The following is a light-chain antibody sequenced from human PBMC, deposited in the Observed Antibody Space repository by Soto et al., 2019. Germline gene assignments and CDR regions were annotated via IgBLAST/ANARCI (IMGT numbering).Light chain of an antibody. CDR1: QSISSW. CDR3: QKYNTAPLT. Sequence: DIQMTQSPSTLSASVGDGVTITCRASQSISSWLAWYQQKPGKAPKLLISGISTLQSGVPSRFSGSGYGTEFTLTISNLQPEEVATYYCQKYNTAPLTFGGGTKVDI. CDR2: GIS. V-gene: IGKV1-27*01. J-gene: IGKJ4*01.